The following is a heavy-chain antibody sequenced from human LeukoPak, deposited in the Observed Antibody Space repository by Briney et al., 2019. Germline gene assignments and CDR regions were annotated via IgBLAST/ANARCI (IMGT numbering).Heavy chain of an antibody. CDR2: FDREHGET. CDR3: ATGYSSASKGAFDI. V-gene: IGHV1-24*01. CDR1: GYRLAELS. D-gene: IGHD2-15*01. Sequence: ASVAVSCKVSGYRLAELSIHWARQAPGKGLEWMGGFDREHGETIYAQKFRDRVTMTDDTSTDTAYMQLSSLRSEDRAVYYRATGYSSASKGAFDIWGQGTMVTVSS. J-gene: IGHJ3*02.